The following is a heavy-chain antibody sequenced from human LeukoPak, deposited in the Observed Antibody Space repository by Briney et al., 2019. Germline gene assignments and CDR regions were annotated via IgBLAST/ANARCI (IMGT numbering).Heavy chain of an antibody. J-gene: IGHJ6*02. CDR3: ARHHPGTYYPHYYYGLDI. D-gene: IGHD3-10*01. V-gene: IGHV4-59*08. Sequence: PLETLSATCTVSVGSISGYYWSWIRQPPGKGLEWIGYVYYSGSAKYNPSLKSRVIISVDTSKNQFSLSQSSATAADTAVYYCARHHPGTYYPHYYYGLDIWGQGTTVTVSS. CDR1: VGSISGYY. CDR2: VYYSGSA.